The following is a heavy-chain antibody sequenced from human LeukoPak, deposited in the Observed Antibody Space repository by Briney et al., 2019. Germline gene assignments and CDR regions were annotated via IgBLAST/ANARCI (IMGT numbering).Heavy chain of an antibody. CDR2: ISGSGGLT. V-gene: IGHV3-23*01. CDR3: AKGYYDYIWGSYRSDAFDI. J-gene: IGHJ3*02. Sequence: GGSLRLSCAASGFPFNSYVMTWVRQAPGKGLEWASVISGSGGLTYHADSVKGRFTVSRDNSKNTLYLQMNSLRAEDTAVYSCAKGYYDYIWGSYRSDAFDIWGQGTMVTVSS. CDR1: GFPFNSYV. D-gene: IGHD3-16*02.